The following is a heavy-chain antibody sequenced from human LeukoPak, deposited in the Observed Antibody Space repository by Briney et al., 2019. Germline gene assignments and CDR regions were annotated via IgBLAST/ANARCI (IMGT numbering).Heavy chain of an antibody. CDR3: ARSYSSSRGTFDY. J-gene: IGHJ4*02. V-gene: IGHV3-21*01. D-gene: IGHD6-6*01. CDR2: ITSSSSYI. CDR1: GFPFSSHS. Sequence: GGSLRLSCAASGFPFSSHSMNWVRQPPGKGLEWVSSITSSSSYIYYADSVKGRFTISRDNAKNSLYLQMNSLRAEDTAVYYCARSYSSSRGTFDYWGQGTLVTVSS.